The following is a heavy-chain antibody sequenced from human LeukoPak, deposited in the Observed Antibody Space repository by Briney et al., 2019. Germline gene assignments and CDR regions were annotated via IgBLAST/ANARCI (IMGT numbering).Heavy chain of an antibody. V-gene: IGHV4-4*09. J-gene: IGHJ4*02. D-gene: IGHD6-6*01. CDR1: GDSISSYY. CDR3: ARLTRLSTSPDRYYLDY. CDR2: IYTSGGT. Sequence: SETLSLTCTVSGDSISSYYWSWIRQPPGKGLEWIGYIYTSGGTNYIPSLKGRVTISIDTSKNQFSLKLSSVSAADSAVYYCARLTRLSTSPDRYYLDYWGQGTLVTVSS.